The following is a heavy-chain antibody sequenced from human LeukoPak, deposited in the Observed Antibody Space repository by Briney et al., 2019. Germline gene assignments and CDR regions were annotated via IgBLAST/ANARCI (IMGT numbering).Heavy chain of an antibody. CDR3: ARGGRGYCSGGRCYAVY. CDR1: GFTFSSYS. D-gene: IGHD2-15*01. Sequence: GGSLRLSCAASGFTFSSYSMNWVRQAPGKGLEWVSSISSSSSYIYYADSVKGRFTISRDNAKNSLYLQMNSLRAEDTAVYYCARGGRGYCSGGRCYAVYWGQGTLVTVSS. CDR2: ISSSSSYI. V-gene: IGHV3-21*01. J-gene: IGHJ4*02.